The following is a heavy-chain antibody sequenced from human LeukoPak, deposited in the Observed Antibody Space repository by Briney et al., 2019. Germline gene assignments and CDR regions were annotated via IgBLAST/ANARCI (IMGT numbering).Heavy chain of an antibody. CDR2: ISGSGGST. J-gene: IGHJ6*03. Sequence: GESLRLSCEASGFTFSSYAMSWVRQAPGKGLEWVSAISGSGGSTYYADSVKGRFTISRDNSKNTLYLQMNSLRAEDTAVYYCAKGKDSSRPSSYYYMDVWGKGTTVTVSS. CDR3: AKGKDSSRPSSYYYMDV. CDR1: GFTFSSYA. D-gene: IGHD6-13*01. V-gene: IGHV3-23*01.